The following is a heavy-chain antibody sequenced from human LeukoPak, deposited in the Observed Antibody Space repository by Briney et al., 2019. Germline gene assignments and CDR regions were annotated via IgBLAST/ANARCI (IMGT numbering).Heavy chain of an antibody. CDR2: AYYSGTT. Sequence: PLETLSLTCTVSGDSISSNNFYWDWIRQPPGKGLEWIGSAYYSGTTYYNPSLKSRVTISIDTSKNQFSLNLSSVTAADTAVYYCATSYDSSGYSPGYFDYWGQGTLVTVSS. J-gene: IGHJ4*02. D-gene: IGHD3-22*01. CDR1: GDSISSNNFY. V-gene: IGHV4-39*01. CDR3: ATSYDSSGYSPGYFDY.